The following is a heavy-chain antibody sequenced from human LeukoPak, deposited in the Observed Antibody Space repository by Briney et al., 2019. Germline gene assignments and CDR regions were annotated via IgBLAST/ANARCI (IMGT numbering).Heavy chain of an antibody. CDR2: ISAYNGNT. V-gene: IGHV1-18*01. J-gene: IGHJ5*02. CDR1: GYTFTSYG. CDR3: ARVGSGQWLALGDTNWFDP. Sequence: GASVKVSRKASGYTFTSYGISWVRQAPGQGLEWMGWISAYNGNTNYAQKLQGRVTMTTDTSTSTAYMELRSLRSDDTAVYYCARVGSGQWLALGDTNWFDPWGQGTLVTVSS. D-gene: IGHD6-19*01.